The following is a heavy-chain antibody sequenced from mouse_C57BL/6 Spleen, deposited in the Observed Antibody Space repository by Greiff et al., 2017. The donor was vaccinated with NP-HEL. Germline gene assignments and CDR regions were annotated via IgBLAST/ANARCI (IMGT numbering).Heavy chain of an antibody. Sequence: EVQLQESGGGLVQPGGSMKLSCVASGFTFSNYWMNWVRQSPEKGLEWVAQIRLKSDNYATHYAESVKGRFTISRDDSKSSVYLQMNNLRAEDTGIYYCTGLGPYYFDYWGQGTTLTVSS. V-gene: IGHV6-3*01. CDR2: IRLKSDNYAT. CDR1: GFTFSNYW. CDR3: TGLGPYYFDY. D-gene: IGHD4-1*01. J-gene: IGHJ2*01.